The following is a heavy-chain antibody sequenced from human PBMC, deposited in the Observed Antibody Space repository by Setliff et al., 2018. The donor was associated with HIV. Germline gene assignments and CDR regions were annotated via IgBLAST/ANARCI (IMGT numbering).Heavy chain of an antibody. J-gene: IGHJ3*02. D-gene: IGHD4-17*01. CDR3: AREPDYGIRDAFDI. CDR2: IIPIVDKT. Sequence: SSVKVSCKASGGTFSGYALTWVRQAPGQGLEWMGGIIPIVDKTNYAQKFQGRVAITADKSTITAYMELSSLRSEDTAVYYCAREPDYGIRDAFDIWGQGTMVTVSS. CDR1: GGTFSGYA. V-gene: IGHV1-69*10.